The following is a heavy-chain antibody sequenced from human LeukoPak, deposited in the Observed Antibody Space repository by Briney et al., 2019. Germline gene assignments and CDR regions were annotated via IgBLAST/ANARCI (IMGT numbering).Heavy chain of an antibody. Sequence: SESLSLTCAVYGGSFSGYYWSWIRPPPGKGLEWIGEINHSGSTNYNPSLKSRVTISVDTSKNQFSLKLSSVTAADTAVYYCARDSGTRGDWGQGTLVTVSS. D-gene: IGHD3-10*01. CDR3: ARDSGTRGD. CDR1: GGSFSGYY. CDR2: INHSGST. J-gene: IGHJ4*02. V-gene: IGHV4-34*01.